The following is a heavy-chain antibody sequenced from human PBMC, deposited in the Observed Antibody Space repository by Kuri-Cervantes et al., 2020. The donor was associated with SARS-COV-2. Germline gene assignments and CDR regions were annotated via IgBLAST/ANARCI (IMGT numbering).Heavy chain of an antibody. CDR1: GGTFSTYT. CDR3: ARSEWGDGYNEEYYFDY. CDR2: IIPIFGTA. J-gene: IGHJ4*02. Sequence: SVKVSCKASGGTFSTYTITWVRQAPGQGLEWMGGIIPIFGTANYAQKFQGRVTITADESTSTAYMELSGLKSEDTAVYYCARSEWGDGYNEEYYFDYWGQGTLVTVSS. V-gene: IGHV1-69*13. D-gene: IGHD5-24*01.